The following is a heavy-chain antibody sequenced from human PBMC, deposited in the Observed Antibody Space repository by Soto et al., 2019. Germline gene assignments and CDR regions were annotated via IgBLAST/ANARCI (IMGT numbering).Heavy chain of an antibody. J-gene: IGHJ4*02. CDR1: GFTVNSNY. V-gene: IGHV3-53*01. CDR2: IYSGGST. D-gene: IGHD6-6*01. CDR3: ARGGSSSYFFDY. Sequence: GGSLRLSCAASGFTVNSNYMSWVRQAPGKGLEWVSVIYSGGSTYYADSVKGRFTISRDNSRNTLYLQMNSLRAEDTAVYYCARGGSSSYFFDYWGQGTLVTVSS.